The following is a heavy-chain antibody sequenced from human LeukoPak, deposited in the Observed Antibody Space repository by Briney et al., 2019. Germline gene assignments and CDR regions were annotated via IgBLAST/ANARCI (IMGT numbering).Heavy chain of an antibody. V-gene: IGHV3-52*01. CDR2: IKCDGSEK. CDR3: AKDEGLEPAY. CDR1: GFTFSSSW. D-gene: IGHD1-14*01. J-gene: IGHJ4*02. Sequence: GGSLRLSCAASGFTFSSSWMHWVCQAPEKGLEWVADIKCDGSEKYYVDSVKGRLTISRDNAKNSLYLQVNSLRAEDTAVYYCAKDEGLEPAYWGQGTLVTVSS.